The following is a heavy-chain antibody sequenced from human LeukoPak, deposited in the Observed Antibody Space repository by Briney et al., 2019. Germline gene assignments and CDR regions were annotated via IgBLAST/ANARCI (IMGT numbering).Heavy chain of an antibody. Sequence: PGRSLRLSCAASGFTFDDYAMHWVRQAPGKGLEWVSGISWNSGSIGYAESVKGRFTISRDNAKNSLYLQMNSLRAEDTALYYCAKDTLRCLQWGNWFDPWGQGTLVTVSS. J-gene: IGHJ5*02. V-gene: IGHV3-9*01. CDR1: GFTFDDYA. D-gene: IGHD5-24*01. CDR3: AKDTLRCLQWGNWFDP. CDR2: ISWNSGSI.